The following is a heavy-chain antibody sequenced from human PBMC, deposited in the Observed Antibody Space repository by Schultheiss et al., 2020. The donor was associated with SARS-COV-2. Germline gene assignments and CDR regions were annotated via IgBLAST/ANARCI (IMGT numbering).Heavy chain of an antibody. CDR2: IKSKTDGGTT. D-gene: IGHD3-22*01. J-gene: IGHJ3*02. Sequence: GGSLRLSCAVYGGSFSGYYWSWIRQPPGKGLEWVGRIKSKTDGGTTDYAAPVKGRFTISRDDSKSIAYLQMNSLKTEDTAVYYCTRDYYDSSGFDAFDIWGQGTMVTVSS. CDR3: TRDYYDSSGFDAFDI. CDR1: GGSFSGYY. V-gene: IGHV3-15*01.